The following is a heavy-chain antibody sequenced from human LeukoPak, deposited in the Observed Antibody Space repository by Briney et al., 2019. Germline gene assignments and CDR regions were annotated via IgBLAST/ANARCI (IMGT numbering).Heavy chain of an antibody. Sequence: GGSLRLSCAASGFTFDDYGMSWVRQVPGKGLEWVSFINWNGDSRGYVDSVKGRFTVSRDKATKSLYLETNSLRDEDTAFFYCARVGNSIFGTPMDAFDIWSQGTLVTVSS. CDR2: INWNGDSR. J-gene: IGHJ3*02. V-gene: IGHV3-20*04. D-gene: IGHD3-3*01. CDR3: ARVGNSIFGTPMDAFDI. CDR1: GFTFDDYG.